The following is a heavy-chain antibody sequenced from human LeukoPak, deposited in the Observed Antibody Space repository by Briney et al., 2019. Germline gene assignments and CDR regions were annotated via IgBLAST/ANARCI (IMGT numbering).Heavy chain of an antibody. V-gene: IGHV3-66*01. Sequence: ETLSLTCAVYGGSFSGYYWSWIRQAPGKGLEWVSVIYSGGSTYYADSVKGRFTISRDNSKNTLYLQMNSLRAEDTAVYYCARDTQLGRSYWGQGTLVTVSS. CDR2: IYSGGST. CDR1: GGSFSGYY. CDR3: ARDTQLGRSY. J-gene: IGHJ4*02. D-gene: IGHD7-27*01.